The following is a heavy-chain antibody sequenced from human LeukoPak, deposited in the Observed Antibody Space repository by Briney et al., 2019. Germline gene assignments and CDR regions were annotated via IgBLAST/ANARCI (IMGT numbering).Heavy chain of an antibody. Sequence: PSQTLSLTCTVSGGSISSGGYYWSWIRQHPGKGLEWIGYIYYSGSTYYNPSLKSRVTISVDTSKNQFSLQPNSVTPEDTAVYYCALSSGWDLGMDVWGQGTTVTVSS. D-gene: IGHD6-19*01. CDR1: GGSISSGGYY. V-gene: IGHV4-31*03. CDR2: IYYSGST. J-gene: IGHJ6*02. CDR3: ALSSGWDLGMDV.